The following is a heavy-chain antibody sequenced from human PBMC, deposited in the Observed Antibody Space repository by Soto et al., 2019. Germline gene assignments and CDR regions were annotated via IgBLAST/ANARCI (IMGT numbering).Heavy chain of an antibody. CDR2: ISWSGTT. V-gene: IGHV4-39*06. CDR1: GASITSSNYY. Sequence: SETLSLTCTVSGASITSSNYYWAWIRQPPGKGLEWIGSISWSGTTYYHPSLESRVTISSDTSKSQFHLELSSVTAADTAVYYCARGTGRRLYYYYYYMEVWGKGITVTVSS. D-gene: IGHD5-12*01. J-gene: IGHJ6*03. CDR3: ARGTGRRLYYYYYYMEV.